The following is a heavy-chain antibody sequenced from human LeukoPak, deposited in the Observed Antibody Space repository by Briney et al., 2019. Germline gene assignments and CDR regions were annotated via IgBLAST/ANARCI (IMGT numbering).Heavy chain of an antibody. D-gene: IGHD3-10*01. J-gene: IGHJ4*02. CDR3: ARGRFGEFTFDY. CDR1: GFTFSSYD. CDR2: IGTAGDT. V-gene: IGHV3-13*01. Sequence: PGRSLRLSCAASGFTFSSYDMHWVRQATRKGLEWVSAIGTAGDTYYPGSVKGRFTISRENAKNSLYLQMNSLRAGDTAVYYCARGRFGEFTFDYWGQGTLVTVSS.